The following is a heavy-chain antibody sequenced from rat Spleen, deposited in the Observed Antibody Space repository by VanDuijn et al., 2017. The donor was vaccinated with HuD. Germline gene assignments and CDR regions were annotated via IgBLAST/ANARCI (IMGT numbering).Heavy chain of an antibody. CDR3: ATNSGYGYNWFAY. CDR1: GFTFSDYY. V-gene: IGHV5-20*01. Sequence: EVQLVESGGGLVQPGRSMKLSCAVSGFTFSDYYMAWVRQAPTKGMEWVASISYDDTSTHYRDSVKGRFTISRDNAKSTLYLQMDSLRSEDTATYYCATNSGYGYNWFAYWGQGTLVTVSS. D-gene: IGHD4-3*01. CDR2: ISYDDTST. J-gene: IGHJ3*01.